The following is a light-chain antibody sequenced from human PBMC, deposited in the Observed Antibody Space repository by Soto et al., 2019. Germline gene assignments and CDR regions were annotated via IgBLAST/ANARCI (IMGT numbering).Light chain of an antibody. CDR3: QHSYGTPRT. CDR2: AVS. Sequence: DIQMTQSPSSLSASVGDRVTITCRASQSISTYLNWYQHKPGKAPKVLIYAVSSLQSGVPSRFSGSGSGTDFTLIITSLQPEDSATYYCQHSYGTPRTFGQGTKVEIK. V-gene: IGKV1-39*01. CDR1: QSISTY. J-gene: IGKJ1*01.